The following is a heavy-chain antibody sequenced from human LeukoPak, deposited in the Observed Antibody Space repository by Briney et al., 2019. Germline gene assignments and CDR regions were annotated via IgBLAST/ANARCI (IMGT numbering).Heavy chain of an antibody. CDR3: AKLVVVPAAMHY. CDR1: GFTFSSYA. D-gene: IGHD2-2*01. V-gene: IGHV3-23*01. Sequence: GGSLRLSCAASGFTFSSYAMSWVRQAPGKGLEWVSAISGSGGSTFYADSGTGRFTISRDNSKNALYLQRNSLRAEDTAVYYCAKLVVVPAAMHYWGQGTLVTVSS. J-gene: IGHJ4*02. CDR2: ISGSGGST.